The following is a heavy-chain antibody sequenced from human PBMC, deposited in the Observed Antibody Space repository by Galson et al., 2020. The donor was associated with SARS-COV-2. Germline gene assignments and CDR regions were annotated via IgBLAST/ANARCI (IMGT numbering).Heavy chain of an antibody. CDR3: AKDQLLRFLGGGWFDP. J-gene: IGHJ5*02. Sequence: GGSLRLSCAASGFTFSSYAMSWVRQAPGKGLEWVSAISGSGGSTYYADSVKGRFTISRDNSKNTLYLQMNSLRAEDTAVYYCAKDQLLRFLGGGWFDPWGQGTLVTVSS. V-gene: IGHV3-23*01. D-gene: IGHD3-3*01. CDR1: GFTFSSYA. CDR2: ISGSGGST.